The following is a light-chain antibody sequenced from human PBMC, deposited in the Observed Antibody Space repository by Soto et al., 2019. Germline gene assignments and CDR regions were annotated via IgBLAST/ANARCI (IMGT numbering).Light chain of an antibody. CDR1: QSISSY. Sequence: DLQMTQSPSSLSASVGDRVTMTCRTSQSISSYLNWYQQKPGKAPELLIYAASNLQNGVPSRFSGSGSGTDFTLTIISLQPEDFATYYCQQSYSAPRFGQGTKVEIK. CDR2: AAS. V-gene: IGKV1-39*01. J-gene: IGKJ1*01. CDR3: QQSYSAPR.